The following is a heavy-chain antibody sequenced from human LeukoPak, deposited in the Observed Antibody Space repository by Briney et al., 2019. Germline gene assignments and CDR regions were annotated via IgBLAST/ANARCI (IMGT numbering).Heavy chain of an antibody. CDR2: ISSSSSYI. D-gene: IGHD3-10*01. CDR1: GFTFRSYW. V-gene: IGHV3-21*01. J-gene: IGHJ4*02. Sequence: TGGSLRLSCAASGFTFRSYWMHWVRQAPGKGLEWVSSISSSSSYIYYADSVKGRFTISRDNAKNSLYLQMNSLRAENTAVYYCARDQEDYGSGSYYRFDYWGQGTLVTVSS. CDR3: ARDQEDYGSGSYYRFDY.